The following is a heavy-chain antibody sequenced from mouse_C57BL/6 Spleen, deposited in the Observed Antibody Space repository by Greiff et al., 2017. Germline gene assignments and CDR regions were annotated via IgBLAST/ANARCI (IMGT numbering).Heavy chain of an antibody. V-gene: IGHV3-6*01. D-gene: IGHD1-1*01. CDR3: ARDGLLRSNWYFDV. J-gene: IGHJ1*03. CDR1: GYSITSGYY. Sequence: EVQLQESGPGLVKPSQSLSLTCSVTGYSITSGYYWNWIRQFPGNKLEWMGYISYDGSNNYNPSLKNRISITRDTSKNQFFLKLNSVTTEDTATYYCARDGLLRSNWYFDVWGTGTTVTVSS. CDR2: ISYDGSN.